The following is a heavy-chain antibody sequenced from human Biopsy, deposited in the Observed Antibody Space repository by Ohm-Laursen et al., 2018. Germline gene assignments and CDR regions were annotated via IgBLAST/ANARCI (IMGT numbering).Heavy chain of an antibody. D-gene: IGHD6-19*01. J-gene: IGHJ4*02. Sequence: SETLSLTCAVSGDSINNYYWSWIRQPAGKGLEWIGRIYTSGSPNYNPSLEGRVTMSVDMPKNQFSLKLSSVTAADTAIYYCARGMRSSGWPYFDSWGQGTLVTVSS. CDR1: GDSINNYY. CDR3: ARGMRSSGWPYFDS. V-gene: IGHV4-4*07. CDR2: IYTSGSP.